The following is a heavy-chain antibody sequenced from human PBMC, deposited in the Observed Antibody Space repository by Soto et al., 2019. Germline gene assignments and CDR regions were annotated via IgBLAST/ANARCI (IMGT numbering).Heavy chain of an antibody. J-gene: IGHJ4*02. CDR3: ASQIMIKFGGVNY. CDR1: GGTISSSGYY. CDR2: IYYSGTT. Sequence: SETLSLTCTVSGGTISSSGYYWGWIRQPPGKGLEWIGSIYYSGTTYYNPSLRSRLTISVDTSNNQFSLKLSSMTAADTAMYFCASQIMIKFGGVNYWGQGTPVTVSS. D-gene: IGHD3-16*01. V-gene: IGHV4-39*01.